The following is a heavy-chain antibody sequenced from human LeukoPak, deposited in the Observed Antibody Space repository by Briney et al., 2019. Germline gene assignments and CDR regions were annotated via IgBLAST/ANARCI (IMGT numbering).Heavy chain of an antibody. Sequence: GGSLRLSCAASGFIFDDYGMPWVRHGPGKGLEWVSGINWDGYSTGYADSVRGRFTISRDNAKSTLYLQMNSLRPEDTALYYCVRDLRTDYAFDSWGQGTLVTVSS. CDR2: INWDGYST. CDR3: VRDLRTDYAFDS. D-gene: IGHD4/OR15-4a*01. CDR1: GFIFDDYG. V-gene: IGHV3-20*04. J-gene: IGHJ4*02.